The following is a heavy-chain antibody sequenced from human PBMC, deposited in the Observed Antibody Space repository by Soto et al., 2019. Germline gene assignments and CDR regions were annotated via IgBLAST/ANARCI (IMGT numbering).Heavy chain of an antibody. J-gene: IGHJ5*02. V-gene: IGHV1-69*13. CDR2: IIPIFGTA. Sequence: SVKLSCKASGGTFSSYAISWVRQAPGQGLGWMGGIIPIFGTANYAQKFQGRVTITADESTSTAYMELSSLRSEDTAVYYCAREVRYYGSGRYIGLDPWGQGTLVTVDS. D-gene: IGHD3-10*01. CDR3: AREVRYYGSGRYIGLDP. CDR1: GGTFSSYA.